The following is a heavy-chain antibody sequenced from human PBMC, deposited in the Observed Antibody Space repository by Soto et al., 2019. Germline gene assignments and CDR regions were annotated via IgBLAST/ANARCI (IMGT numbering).Heavy chain of an antibody. J-gene: IGHJ4*02. CDR1: GFSLDTWGVG. Sequence: QITLKESGPTLVRPTQTLTLTCTVSGFSLDTWGVGVGWIRQPPGKAPEWHALIYWDDDKRYSPSLKNRLTITKDTSKNQVVLTVTNMDPVDTVTYYCARALGSWGAYYFDHWGQGTLVTVSS. D-gene: IGHD3-16*01. V-gene: IGHV2-5*02. CDR2: IYWDDDK. CDR3: ARALGSWGAYYFDH.